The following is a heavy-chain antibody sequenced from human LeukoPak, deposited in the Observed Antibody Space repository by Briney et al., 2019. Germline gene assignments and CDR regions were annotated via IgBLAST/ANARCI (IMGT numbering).Heavy chain of an antibody. CDR3: ARDDSSGYYRTEYFQH. CDR2: INPILGIA. CDR1: GGTFSSYA. J-gene: IGHJ1*01. Sequence: AASVKVSCKASGGTFSSYAISWVRQAPGQGLEWMGRINPILGIANYAQKFQGRVTITADKSTSTAYMELSSLRSEDTAVYYCARDDSSGYYRTEYFQHWGQGTLVTVSS. D-gene: IGHD3-22*01. V-gene: IGHV1-69*04.